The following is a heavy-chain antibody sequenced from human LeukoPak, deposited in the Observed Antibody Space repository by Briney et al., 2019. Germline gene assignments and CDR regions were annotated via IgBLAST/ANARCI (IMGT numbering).Heavy chain of an antibody. CDR1: GYTFTGYY. V-gene: IGHV1-2*02. Sequence: ASVKVSCKASGYTFTGYYMHWVRQAPGQGLEWMGWISPNSGGTNYAQKFQGGVTMTRDTSISTAYMELSRLRSDDTAVYYCARVPERLSGIDIWGQGTMVTVSS. D-gene: IGHD1-1*01. CDR2: ISPNSGGT. J-gene: IGHJ3*02. CDR3: ARVPERLSGIDI.